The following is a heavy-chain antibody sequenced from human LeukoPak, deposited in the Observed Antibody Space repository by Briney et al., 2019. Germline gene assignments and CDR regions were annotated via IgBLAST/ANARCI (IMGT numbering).Heavy chain of an antibody. D-gene: IGHD4-17*01. CDR1: GYPFSSYA. Sequence: GGSLRLSCAASGYPFSSYAMRWVREARGKGLEWVSAISGSGGSTYYADSVKGRFTISRDNTKNTLYLQMNSLRAEDTAVYYCAKDLNRVSTGSFDYWGQGTLVTVSS. V-gene: IGHV3-23*01. CDR3: AKDLNRVSTGSFDY. CDR2: ISGSGGST. J-gene: IGHJ4*02.